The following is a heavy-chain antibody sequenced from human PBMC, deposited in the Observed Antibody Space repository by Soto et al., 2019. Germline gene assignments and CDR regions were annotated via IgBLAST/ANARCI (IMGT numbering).Heavy chain of an antibody. D-gene: IGHD2-21*01. V-gene: IGHV1-69*02. CDR3: AMLAYCGGDCSPDLAPDLFDY. CDR1: GGTFSSYT. Sequence: GASVKVSCKASGGTFSSYTISWVRQAPGQGLEWMGRIIPILGIANYAQKFQGRVTITADKSTSTAYMELSSLRSEDTAVYYCAMLAYCGGDCSPDLAPDLFDYWGQGTLVTVSS. CDR2: IIPILGIA. J-gene: IGHJ4*02.